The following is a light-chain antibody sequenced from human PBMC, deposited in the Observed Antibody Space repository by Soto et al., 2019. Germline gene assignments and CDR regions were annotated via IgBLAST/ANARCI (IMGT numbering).Light chain of an antibody. CDR2: GNS. CDR3: QSYDSSLSGSGV. Sequence: QSVLTQPPSVSGAPGQRVTISCTGSRSNIGAGYDVHWYQQLPGTAPKLLIYGNSNRPSGVPDRFSGSKSGTSASLAITGLQAEDEGDYYCQSYDSSLSGSGVFGGGTKLTVL. CDR1: RSNIGAGYD. V-gene: IGLV1-40*01. J-gene: IGLJ2*01.